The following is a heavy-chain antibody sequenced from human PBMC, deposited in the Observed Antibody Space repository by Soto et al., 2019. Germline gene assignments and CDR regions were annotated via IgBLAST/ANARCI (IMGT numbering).Heavy chain of an antibody. J-gene: IGHJ5*02. V-gene: IGHV4-39*01. CDR1: GGSISSSSYF. CDR2: IYYSGST. Sequence: QLQLQESSPGLVKPSETLSLTCSVSGGSISSSSYFWGWIRQPPGKGLEWIGSIYYSGSTYYNPSRKSRVTVSVDTSKNQFSLKLSSVTAADTAVYYCARHPSNFWFDPWGQGTLVTVSS. CDR3: ARHPSNFWFDP. D-gene: IGHD4-4*01.